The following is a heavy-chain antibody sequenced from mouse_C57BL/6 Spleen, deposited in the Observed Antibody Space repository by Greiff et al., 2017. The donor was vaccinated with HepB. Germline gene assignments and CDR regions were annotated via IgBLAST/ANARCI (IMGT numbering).Heavy chain of an antibody. V-gene: IGHV1-9*01. CDR1: GYTFTGYW. J-gene: IGHJ1*03. Sequence: QVQLQQSGAELMKPGASVKLSCKATGYTFTGYWIEWVKQRPGHGLEWIGEILPGSGSTNHNEKFKGKATFTADTSSNTAYMQLSSLTTEDSAIYYCARLDDGYYDWYFDVWGTGTTVTVSS. D-gene: IGHD2-3*01. CDR2: ILPGSGST. CDR3: ARLDDGYYDWYFDV.